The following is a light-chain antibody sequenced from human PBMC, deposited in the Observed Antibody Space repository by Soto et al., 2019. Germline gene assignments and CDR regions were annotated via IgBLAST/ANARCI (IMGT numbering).Light chain of an antibody. V-gene: IGLV2-14*03. CDR3: SSYTSSISYV. CDR1: SNDVGGYNY. Sequence: QSLLTQPAPRSGSPGQSITISCTGTSNDVGGYNYVSWYQSHPGEAPKLIIYDVSNRPSGVSDRFSGSKSGNTASLTISGLQAEDEADYYCSSYTSSISYVFGTGTKVTVL. J-gene: IGLJ1*01. CDR2: DVS.